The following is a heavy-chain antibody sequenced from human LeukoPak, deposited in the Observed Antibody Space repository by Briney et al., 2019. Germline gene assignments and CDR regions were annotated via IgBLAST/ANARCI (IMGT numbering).Heavy chain of an antibody. CDR1: GFTFSSYE. D-gene: IGHD2-15*01. Sequence: GGSLRLSCAASGFTFSSYEMHWVRQAPGKGLEWVTIISYDGTNKYYADSVKGRFTVSRDNSNNTVFLQMHSLSAEDTAVYYCARVSGCSGGICTSLKYWGQGTLVTVSS. CDR3: ARVSGCSGGICTSLKY. CDR2: ISYDGTNK. J-gene: IGHJ4*02. V-gene: IGHV3-30*04.